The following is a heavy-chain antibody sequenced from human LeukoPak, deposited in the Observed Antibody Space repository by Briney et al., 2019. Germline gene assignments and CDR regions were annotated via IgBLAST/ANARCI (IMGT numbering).Heavy chain of an antibody. CDR1: GFTVSSNY. J-gene: IGHJ6*03. D-gene: IGHD1-26*01. Sequence: PGGSLRLSCAASGFTVSSNYMSWVRQAPGKGLEWVSVIYSGGSTYYADSVKGRFTISRDNSKNTLYLQMNSLRAEDTAVYCCAREKGIVGATSYYYYMDVWGKGTTVTVSS. CDR3: AREKGIVGATSYYYYMDV. CDR2: IYSGGST. V-gene: IGHV3-53*01.